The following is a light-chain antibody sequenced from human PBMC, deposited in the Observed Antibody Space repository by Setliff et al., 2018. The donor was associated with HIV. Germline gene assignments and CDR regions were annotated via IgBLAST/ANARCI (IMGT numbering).Light chain of an antibody. J-gene: IGLJ1*01. CDR2: DVS. Sequence: QSVLTQPASVSGFPGQSITISCTGSSSDVGSYNYVSWYQQHPGKAPKLMISDVSKRPSGFSNRFSGSKSGNTASLTISGLQAEDEADYHCSSYISSSPPYVFGTGTKVTVL. V-gene: IGLV2-14*03. CDR3: SSYISSSPPYV. CDR1: SSDVGSYNY.